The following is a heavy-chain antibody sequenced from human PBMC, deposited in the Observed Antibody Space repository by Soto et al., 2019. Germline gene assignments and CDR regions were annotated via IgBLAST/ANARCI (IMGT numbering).Heavy chain of an antibody. Sequence: ASVKVSCKSSGYAFTGHYMHWVRQVSGKGLEYLGWLKSDNGDAYSAPKFQGRVTFTRDTSTTTAYTELSGLRSDDTAVYFCARDLCPLGSGSACPKFGLDFWGKGTTVTVSS. J-gene: IGHJ6*04. CDR2: LKSDNGDA. CDR3: ARDLCPLGSGSACPKFGLDF. D-gene: IGHD3-10*01. CDR1: GYAFTGHY. V-gene: IGHV1-2*02.